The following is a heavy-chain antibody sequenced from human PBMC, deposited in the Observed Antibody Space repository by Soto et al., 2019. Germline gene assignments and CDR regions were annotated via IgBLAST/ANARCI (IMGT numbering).Heavy chain of an antibody. CDR1: GGSFSGYY. V-gene: IGHV4-34*01. Sequence: SETLSLTCAVYGGSFSGYYWSWIRQPPGKGLEWIGEINHSGSTNYNPSLKSRVNISVDTSKNQFSLKLSSVTAADTAVYYCARGATVVTHIDYWGQGTLVTVSS. CDR2: INHSGST. CDR3: ARGATVVTHIDY. D-gene: IGHD4-17*01. J-gene: IGHJ4*02.